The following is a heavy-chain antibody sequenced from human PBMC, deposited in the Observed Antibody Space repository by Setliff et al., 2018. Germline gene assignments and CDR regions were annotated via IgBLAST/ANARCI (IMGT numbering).Heavy chain of an antibody. Sequence: SGPTLVNPTQTLTLTCTFSGFSISTTGVGVGWIRQPPGKALEWLALIYWDDDQRYSPSLKSMLRITKDASKNQVVLTMTNMGPVDKATYYCAHDGRWSTIPLDYWGQGTRVTVSS. CDR3: AHDGRWSTIPLDY. J-gene: IGHJ4*02. D-gene: IGHD1-26*01. CDR2: IYWDDDQ. CDR1: GFSISTTGVG. V-gene: IGHV2-5*02.